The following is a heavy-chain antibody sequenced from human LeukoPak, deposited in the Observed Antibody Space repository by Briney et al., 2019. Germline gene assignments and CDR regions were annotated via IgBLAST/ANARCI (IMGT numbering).Heavy chain of an antibody. CDR3: AELAVAGTLGFDY. V-gene: IGHV3-30*04. D-gene: IGHD6-19*01. Sequence: GRSLRLSCAASGFTFSSYAMHWVRQAPGKGLGWVAVISYDGSNKYYADSVKGRFTISRDNSKNTLYLQMNSLRAEDTAVYYCAELAVAGTLGFDYWGQGTLVTVSS. CDR1: GFTFSSYA. CDR2: ISYDGSNK. J-gene: IGHJ4*02.